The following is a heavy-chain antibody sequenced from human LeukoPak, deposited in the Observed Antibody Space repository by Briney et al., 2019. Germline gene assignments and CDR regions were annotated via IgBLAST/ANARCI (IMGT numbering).Heavy chain of an antibody. J-gene: IGHJ4*02. Sequence: GGSLRLSCAASGFTFSSYEMNWVRQAPGKGLEWVSYISSSGSIYYADSVKGRFTISRDNAKNSLYLQMNSLRDEDTAMYYCASLHGDYVYWGEGTLVTVSS. V-gene: IGHV3-48*03. CDR1: GFTFSSYE. CDR2: ISSSGSI. D-gene: IGHD4-17*01. CDR3: ASLHGDYVY.